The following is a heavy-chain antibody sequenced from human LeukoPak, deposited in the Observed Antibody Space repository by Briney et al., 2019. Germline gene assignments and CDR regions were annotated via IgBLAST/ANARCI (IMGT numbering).Heavy chain of an antibody. Sequence: SETLSLTCAVYGGSFSGYYWSWIRQPPGKGLEWIGEINHSGSTNYNPSLKSRVTISVDTSKNQFSLKLSSVTAADTAVYYCARHASYCSSTSCPYYYYYYYMDVWGKGTTVTISS. V-gene: IGHV4-34*01. CDR2: INHSGST. J-gene: IGHJ6*03. D-gene: IGHD2-2*01. CDR1: GGSFSGYY. CDR3: ARHASYCSSTSCPYYYYYYYMDV.